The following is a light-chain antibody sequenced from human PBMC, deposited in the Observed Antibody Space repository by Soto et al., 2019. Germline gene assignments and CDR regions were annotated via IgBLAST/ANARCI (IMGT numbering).Light chain of an antibody. J-gene: IGKJ4*01. CDR2: EAS. V-gene: IGKV3-11*01. CDR1: QSVSSY. CDR3: QQRSDWPLT. Sequence: EIVLTQSPATLSLSPGERATLSCRASQSVSSYLAWYQQKPGQAPRLLIYEASNRATGIPGRFSGSGSGTDFTLTISSLEPEDFAVYYCQQRSDWPLTFGGGTKVEIK.